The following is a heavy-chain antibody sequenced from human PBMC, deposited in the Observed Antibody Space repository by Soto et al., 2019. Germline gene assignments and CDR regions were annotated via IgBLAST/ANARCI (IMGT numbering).Heavy chain of an antibody. J-gene: IGHJ4*02. CDR2: ISTTGLTR. Sequence: EVQLLESGGGLVQPGGSLRLSCAASGFTFTSYAMNWVRQAPGKGLEWVSVISTTGLTRYYADSFKGRFTISRDNSENTLYLQMNSLRAEDTAVYYCATNPAGSHYRGQGTLVTVSS. D-gene: IGHD6-13*01. V-gene: IGHV3-23*01. CDR3: ATNPAGSHY. CDR1: GFTFTSYA.